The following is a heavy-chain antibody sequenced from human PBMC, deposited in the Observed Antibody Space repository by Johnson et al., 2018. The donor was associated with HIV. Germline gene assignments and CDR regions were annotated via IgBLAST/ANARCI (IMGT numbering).Heavy chain of an antibody. V-gene: IGHV3-66*01. D-gene: IGHD1-14*01. Sequence: VQLVESGGGLVQPGGSLRLSCEASGFTVSITYMSWVRQAPGKGLEWVSVIYSGGSTYYADAVKGRFTISRDNSKNTLYLQMNSLRAEDTAVYYCARRGLGINYAFDIWGQGTMVTVSS. CDR1: GFTVSITY. CDR3: ARRGLGINYAFDI. J-gene: IGHJ3*02. CDR2: IYSGGST.